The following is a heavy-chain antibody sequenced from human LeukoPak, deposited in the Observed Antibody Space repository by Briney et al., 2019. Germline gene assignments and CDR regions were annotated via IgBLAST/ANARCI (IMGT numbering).Heavy chain of an antibody. Sequence: GESLKISCKGSGYSFTSYWIGWVRQMPGKGLEWMGIIYPGDSDTRYSPSFQGQVTISADKSISTAYLQWSSLKASDTAMYYCARRGYCSGGSCYYFDYWGQGTLVTVSS. CDR2: IYPGDSDT. CDR1: GYSFTSYW. J-gene: IGHJ4*02. D-gene: IGHD2-15*01. V-gene: IGHV5-51*01. CDR3: ARRGYCSGGSCYYFDY.